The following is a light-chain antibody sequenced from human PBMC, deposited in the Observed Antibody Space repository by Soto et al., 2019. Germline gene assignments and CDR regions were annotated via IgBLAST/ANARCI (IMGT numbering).Light chain of an antibody. CDR1: SSNIGAGYD. V-gene: IGLV1-40*01. CDR2: ANT. J-gene: IGLJ2*01. Sequence: QSVLTQPPSVSGAPGQRVTISCTGSSSNIGAGYDVHWYQQLPGTAPKLLIYANTNRPSGVPDRFSGSKSGTSASLAITGLQAEDEADYYCQFYDSSLSGSVVFGGGTKLTVL. CDR3: QFYDSSLSGSVV.